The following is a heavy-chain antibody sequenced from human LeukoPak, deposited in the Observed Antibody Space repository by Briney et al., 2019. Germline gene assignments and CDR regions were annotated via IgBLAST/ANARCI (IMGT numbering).Heavy chain of an antibody. V-gene: IGHV4-39*01. Sequence: PSETLSLTCTVSGGSISSSSYYWGRIRQSPGKGLEWIGSIYYSGSTYYNPSLKSRVTISVDTSKNQFSLKLSSVTAADTAVYYCARQVGYSGYTLINAFDIWGQGTMVTVSS. J-gene: IGHJ3*02. CDR2: IYYSGST. CDR3: ARQVGYSGYTLINAFDI. D-gene: IGHD5-12*01. CDR1: GGSISSSSYY.